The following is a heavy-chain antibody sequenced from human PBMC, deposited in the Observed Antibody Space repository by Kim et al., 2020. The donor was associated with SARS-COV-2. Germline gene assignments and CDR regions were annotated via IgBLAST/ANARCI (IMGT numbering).Heavy chain of an antibody. Sequence: GGSLRLSCADSGLSFSSYAMHWVRQAPGKGLEWVAVISYEGSRKFYADSVKGRFTISRDNSKDTLFLQMNSLRRNDTAVYYCARDRRAGVGNLPKIDYWGQRTLVTVSS. V-gene: IGHV3-30*03. J-gene: IGHJ4*02. CDR3: ARDRRAGVGNLPKIDY. CDR1: GLSFSSYA. D-gene: IGHD3-10*01. CDR2: ISYEGSRK.